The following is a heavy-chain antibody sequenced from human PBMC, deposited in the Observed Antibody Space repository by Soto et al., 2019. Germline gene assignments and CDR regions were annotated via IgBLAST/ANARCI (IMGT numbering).Heavy chain of an antibody. Sequence: PGGSLRLSCAASGFTFSSYAMSWVRQAPGKGLEWVSAISGSGGSTYYADSVKGRFTISRDNSKNTLYLQMNSLRAEDTAVYYCATRGATKQWLRGAFDIWGQGTMVTVSS. CDR3: ATRGATKQWLRGAFDI. CDR2: ISGSGGST. D-gene: IGHD6-19*01. V-gene: IGHV3-23*01. J-gene: IGHJ3*02. CDR1: GFTFSSYA.